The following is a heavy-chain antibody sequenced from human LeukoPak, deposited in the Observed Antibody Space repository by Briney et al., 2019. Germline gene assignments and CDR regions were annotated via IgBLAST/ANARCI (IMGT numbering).Heavy chain of an antibody. D-gene: IGHD2-15*01. CDR3: ARSGYCSGGSCYPAEYYGMDV. V-gene: IGHV1-69*13. J-gene: IGHJ6*02. CDR1: GGTFSSYA. CDR2: IIPIFGTA. Sequence: GASVKVSCKASGGTFSSYAISWVRQAPGQGLEWMGGIIPIFGTANYAQKFQGRVTITADESTSTAYMELSSLRSEEPAVYYCARSGYCSGGSCYPAEYYGMDVWGQGTTVTVSS.